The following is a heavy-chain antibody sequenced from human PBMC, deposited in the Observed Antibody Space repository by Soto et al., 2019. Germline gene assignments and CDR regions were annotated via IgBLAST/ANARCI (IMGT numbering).Heavy chain of an antibody. CDR2: IDWNDDK. CDR1: GFSLSTSGMC. CDR3: ARDRYDSGNYDLDY. D-gene: IGHD3-10*01. J-gene: IGHJ4*02. Sequence: SGPTLVNPTQTLTLTCTFSGFSLSTSGMCVSWIRQPPGKALEWLALIDWNDDKYYNTSLKTRLTISKDTSKNQVVLTMTNMDPVDTATYYCARDRYDSGNYDLDYWGQGTLVTVSS. V-gene: IGHV2-70*01.